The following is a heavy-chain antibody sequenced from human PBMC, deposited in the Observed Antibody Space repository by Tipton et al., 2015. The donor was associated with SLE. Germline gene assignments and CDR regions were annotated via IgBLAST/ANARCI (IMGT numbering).Heavy chain of an antibody. V-gene: IGHV1-46*01. J-gene: IGHJ2*01. Sequence: QLVQSGAEVKKPGASVKVSCKASGYTFTSYYMHWVRQAPGQGLEWIGIINPSGGSTSYAQKFQGRVTMTRDTSTSTVYMELSSLRSEDTAVYYCARSYSSGQGYFDLWGRGTLVTVSS. D-gene: IGHD6-19*01. CDR1: GYTFTSYY. CDR3: ARSYSSGQGYFDL. CDR2: INPSGGST.